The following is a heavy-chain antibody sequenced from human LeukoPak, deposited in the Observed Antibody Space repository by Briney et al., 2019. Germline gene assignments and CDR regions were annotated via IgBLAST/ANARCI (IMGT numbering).Heavy chain of an antibody. CDR3: AKEPTSYSSGWYFHH. Sequence: GGSLRLSCAASGFIFSNYGMHWVRQAPGKGLEWVAVISHDGRTEFYADSVKGRFTISRDNSKNTLDLQMFSLRAEDTAVYYCAKEPTSYSSGWYFHHWGQGTLVTVSS. J-gene: IGHJ1*01. CDR1: GFIFSNYG. V-gene: IGHV3-30*18. D-gene: IGHD6-25*01. CDR2: ISHDGRTE.